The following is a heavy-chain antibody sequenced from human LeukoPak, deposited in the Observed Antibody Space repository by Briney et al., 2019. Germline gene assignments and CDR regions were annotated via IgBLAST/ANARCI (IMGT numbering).Heavy chain of an antibody. CDR3: AREGCSGGSCYHHWFDP. V-gene: IGHV3-7*01. CDR2: INQDGSEK. CDR1: GFTFSSYW. Sequence: PGGSLRLSCAASGFTFSSYWMSWVRQAPGKGLEWVANINQDGSEKYYVDSVKGRFTISRDNAKNSLYLQMNSLRAEDTAVYYCAREGCSGGSCYHHWFDPWGQGTLVTVSS. D-gene: IGHD2-15*01. J-gene: IGHJ5*02.